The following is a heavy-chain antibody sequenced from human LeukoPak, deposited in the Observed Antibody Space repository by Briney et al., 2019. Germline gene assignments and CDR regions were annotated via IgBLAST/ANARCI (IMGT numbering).Heavy chain of an antibody. CDR1: GFTFSSYA. D-gene: IGHD2-2*01. Sequence: GGSLRLSCAASGFTFSSYAMSWVRQAPGKGLEWVSTISGGGGGNPYYADFVKGRFTISRDKSKNTLYLQMNSLRAEDTAVYYCAKDLEYQLPLGPNNWGQGTLVTVSS. J-gene: IGHJ4*02. CDR3: AKDLEYQLPLGPNN. CDR2: ISGGGGGNP. V-gene: IGHV3-23*01.